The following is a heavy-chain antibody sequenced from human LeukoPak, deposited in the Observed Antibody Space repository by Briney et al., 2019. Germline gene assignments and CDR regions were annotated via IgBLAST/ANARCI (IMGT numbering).Heavy chain of an antibody. D-gene: IGHD6-13*01. Sequence: SVKVSCKASGGTFSSYAISWVRQAPGQGLEWMGRIIPILGIANYAQKFQGRVTITADKSTSTAYMELSSLRSEDTAVYYCARDLKFVGIAAAGLFDYWGQGTLVTVSS. CDR3: ARDLKFVGIAAAGLFDY. CDR1: GGTFSSYA. V-gene: IGHV1-69*04. CDR2: IIPILGIA. J-gene: IGHJ4*02.